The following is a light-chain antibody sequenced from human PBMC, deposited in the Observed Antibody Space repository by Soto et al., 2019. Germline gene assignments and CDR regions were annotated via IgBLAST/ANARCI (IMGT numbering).Light chain of an antibody. CDR1: SSDVGGYDY. V-gene: IGLV2-8*01. Sequence: QSVLTQPPSASGSPGQSVTISCTGTSSDVGGYDYVSWYQQHPGKAPKLMIYEVNKRPSGVPDRFSGSKPGNTASLTVSGLQAEDEADYYCNSYAGGTNVFGSGTKVTVL. J-gene: IGLJ1*01. CDR2: EVN. CDR3: NSYAGGTNV.